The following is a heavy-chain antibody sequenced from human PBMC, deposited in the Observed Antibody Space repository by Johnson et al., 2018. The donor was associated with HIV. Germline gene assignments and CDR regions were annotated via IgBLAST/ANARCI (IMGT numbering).Heavy chain of an antibody. CDR2: IQSDGKIK. CDR3: AKDVDSSRWWGAFDM. J-gene: IGHJ3*02. CDR1: GFTFSSYG. Sequence: QVQLVESGGGVVQPGGSLRLSCAASGFTFSSYGMHWVRQAPGKGLEWVAFIQSDGKIKFYADSVKGRFTISRDNSKNSFYIQMHSLRAEDTAVYYCAKDVDSSRWWGAFDMWGQGTMVSVSS. V-gene: IGHV3-30*02. D-gene: IGHD6-13*01.